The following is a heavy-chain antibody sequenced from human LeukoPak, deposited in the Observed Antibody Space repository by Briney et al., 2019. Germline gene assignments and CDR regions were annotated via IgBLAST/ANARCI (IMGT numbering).Heavy chain of an antibody. V-gene: IGHV4-59*01. Sequence: SATLTLTCTVSGDSINDYYWSWLRQNPGEGLEWIGFVAYSGNSNYNPSLESRVTISFDTSKNQFSLKLNSVTAADTAIYYCAGVLRVAVTFNRFDPWGQGTLVTVSS. CDR3: AGVLRVAVTFNRFDP. D-gene: IGHD4-17*01. J-gene: IGHJ5*02. CDR1: GDSINDYY. CDR2: VAYSGNS.